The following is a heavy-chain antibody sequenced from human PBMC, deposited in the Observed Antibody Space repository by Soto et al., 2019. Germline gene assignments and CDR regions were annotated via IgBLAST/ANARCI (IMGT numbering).Heavy chain of an antibody. CDR2: IYYSGNT. J-gene: IGHJ6*03. CDR1: GDSISSSRYH. CDR3: ERHHTTLYYYYYMDV. D-gene: IGHD1-1*01. Sequence: SETLSLTCTVSGDSISSSRYHWGWIRQPPGKGLEWIGTIYYSGNTYYNPSLQSRVTISVDTSKNQFALKVSSVIAADTAVYYCERHHTTLYYYYYMDVWGKGTTVTVSS. V-gene: IGHV4-39*01.